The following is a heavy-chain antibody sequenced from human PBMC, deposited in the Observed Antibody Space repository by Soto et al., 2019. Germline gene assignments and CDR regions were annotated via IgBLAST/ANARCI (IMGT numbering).Heavy chain of an antibody. CDR3: ASPRQGNDDFWSGYYALDY. CDR2: FYCTGGT. J-gene: IGHJ4*02. V-gene: IGHV4-39*01. D-gene: IGHD3-3*01. Sequence: SETLCLTWTVSGASISSSRSYWDWFREPAGQGLEWIVSFYCTGGTYSTCYSPSLTSRVTVSVDTSKSQFSLNLRSVSAADTAVYSCASPRQGNDDFWSGYYALDYWGQGTLFTVSS. CDR1: GASISSSRSY.